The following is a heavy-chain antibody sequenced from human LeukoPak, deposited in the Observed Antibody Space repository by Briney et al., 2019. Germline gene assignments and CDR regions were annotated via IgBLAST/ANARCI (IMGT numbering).Heavy chain of an antibody. CDR3: ARDDYGDPFYDY. D-gene: IGHD4-17*01. V-gene: IGHV1-18*01. J-gene: IGHJ4*02. CDR1: GYTFTSYG. CDR2: ISAYNGNT. Sequence: PAASVKLSCNASGYTFTSYGISWVRQAPGQGLEWMGWISAYNGNTNYAQKLQGRVTMTTDPSTSTAYMELRSLRSDGTAVYYCARDDYGDPFYDYWGEGPRVSVSS.